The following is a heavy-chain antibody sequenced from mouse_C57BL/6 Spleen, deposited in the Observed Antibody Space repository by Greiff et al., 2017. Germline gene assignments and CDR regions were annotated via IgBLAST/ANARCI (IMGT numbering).Heavy chain of an antibody. V-gene: IGHV1-72*01. Sequence: QVQLKQPGAELVKPGASVKLSCKASGYTFTSYWMHWVKQRPGRGLEWIGGIDPHSGGTKYNEKFKSKATLTVDKPSSTAYIQLSSLTSEDSAVYYCARACRLLRWYFDVWGPGTTVTVSS. CDR1: GYTFTSYW. CDR2: IDPHSGGT. CDR3: ARACRLLRWYFDV. D-gene: IGHD1-1*01. J-gene: IGHJ1*01.